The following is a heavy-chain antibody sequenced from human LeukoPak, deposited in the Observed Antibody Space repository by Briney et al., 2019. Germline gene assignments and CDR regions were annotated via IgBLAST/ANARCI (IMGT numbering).Heavy chain of an antibody. D-gene: IGHD1-26*01. Sequence: GGSLRPSCAASGFTFSSYAMSWVRQAPGKGLEWVSAISGSGGSTYYADSVKGRFTISRDNSKNTLYLQMNSLRAEDTAVYYCAKNLVGATISYFDYWGQGTLVTVSS. CDR3: AKNLVGATISYFDY. J-gene: IGHJ4*02. CDR2: ISGSGGST. CDR1: GFTFSSYA. V-gene: IGHV3-23*01.